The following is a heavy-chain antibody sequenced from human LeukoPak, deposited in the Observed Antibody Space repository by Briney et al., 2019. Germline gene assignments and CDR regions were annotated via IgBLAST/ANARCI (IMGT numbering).Heavy chain of an antibody. CDR2: ISKSGDDT. D-gene: IGHD2-2*01. CDR1: GFDFSTYA. CDR3: ARIPGY. J-gene: IGHJ1*01. Sequence: GGSLRLSCAASGFDFSTYAMHWVRLTPGKGLEFVSAISKSGDDTSYGNDVKGRFTISRDNIKNTVDLEMGSLRVDDTGIYYCARIPGYWGQGTVVTVSS. V-gene: IGHV3-64*01.